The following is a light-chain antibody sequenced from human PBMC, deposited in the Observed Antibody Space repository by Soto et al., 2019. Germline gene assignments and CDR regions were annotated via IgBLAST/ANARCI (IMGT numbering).Light chain of an antibody. V-gene: IGKV3-20*01. CDR1: QTVTNNY. J-gene: IGKJ3*01. CDR2: GAS. Sequence: EIVLTQSPGTLSLSPGERATLSCRASQTVTNNYLAWYQQKPGQAPRLLIFGASSRATDIPDRFGGSGSGTDFTLTISSLEPEDFAVYSCQQYGSSPLFTFGPGTKVDFK. CDR3: QQYGSSPLFT.